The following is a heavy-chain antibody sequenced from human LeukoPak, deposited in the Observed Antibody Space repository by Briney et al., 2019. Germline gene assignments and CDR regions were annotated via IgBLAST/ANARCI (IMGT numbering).Heavy chain of an antibody. J-gene: IGHJ6*02. CDR2: IIPIFGTA. D-gene: IGHD3-10*01. CDR3: ARPYGSGSYSANYYYGMDV. Sequence: ASVKVSCKASGGTFSSYAISWVRQAPGQGLEWMGGIIPIFGTANYAQKFRGRVTITADESTSTAYMELSSLRSEDTAVYYCARPYGSGSYSANYYYGMDVWGQGTTVTVSS. CDR1: GGTFSSYA. V-gene: IGHV1-69*13.